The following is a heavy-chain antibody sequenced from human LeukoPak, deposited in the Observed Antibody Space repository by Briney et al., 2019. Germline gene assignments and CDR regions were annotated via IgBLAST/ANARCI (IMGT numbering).Heavy chain of an antibody. D-gene: IGHD6-13*01. J-gene: IGHJ4*02. CDR3: AKDMGDVAAAGTDY. Sequence: GRSLRLSCAASGFTFDDYAMHWFRQAPGKGLEWVSGISWNSGSIGYADSVKGRFTISRDNAKNSLYLQMNSLRAEDTALYYCAKDMGDVAAAGTDYWGQGTLVTVSS. CDR1: GFTFDDYA. V-gene: IGHV3-9*01. CDR2: ISWNSGSI.